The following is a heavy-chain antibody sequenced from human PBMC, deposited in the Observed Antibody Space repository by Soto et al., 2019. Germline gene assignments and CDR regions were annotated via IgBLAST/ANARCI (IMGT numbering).Heavy chain of an antibody. J-gene: IGHJ4*02. Sequence: GGSLRLSCAASGFTFSSYAMHWVRQAPGKGLEYVSAISSNGGSTYYANSVKGRFTISRDNSKNTLYLQMGSLRAEDIAVYYCARFANSDFWSGYYDYWGQGTLVTVSS. CDR1: GFTFSSYA. D-gene: IGHD3-3*01. V-gene: IGHV3-64*01. CDR2: ISSNGGST. CDR3: ARFANSDFWSGYYDY.